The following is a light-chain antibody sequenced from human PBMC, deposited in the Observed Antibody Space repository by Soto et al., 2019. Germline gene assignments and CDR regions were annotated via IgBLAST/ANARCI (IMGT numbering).Light chain of an antibody. V-gene: IGKV1-39*02. CDR2: GAS. J-gene: IGKJ1*01. Sequence: DVRMTQSPSSLSASVGDTITITCRASRTINTYLNWFQQKPGEPPRLLIYGASTLHDGVPSRFSGSGSGADFTLTISRLEPEDFALYYCQVYGISPWTFGQGTKLEI. CDR3: QVYGISPWT. CDR1: RTINTY.